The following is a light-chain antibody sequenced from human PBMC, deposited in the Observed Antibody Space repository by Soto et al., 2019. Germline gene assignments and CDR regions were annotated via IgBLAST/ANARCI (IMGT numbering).Light chain of an antibody. V-gene: IGLV3-21*02. CDR1: SIGSKS. CDR2: HDS. CDR3: HVWDNNSDHVV. J-gene: IGLJ2*01. Sequence: SYELTQPPSVSVAPGQTATITCGGDSIGSKSVHWYQQKPGQAPVVVVYHDSDRPSGIPERFSGSNSGNTATLTISRVEAGDEAVYSCHVWDNNSDHVVFGGGTKVTVL.